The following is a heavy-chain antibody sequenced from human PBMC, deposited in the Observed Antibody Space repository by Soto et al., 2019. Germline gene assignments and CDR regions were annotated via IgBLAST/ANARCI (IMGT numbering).Heavy chain of an antibody. CDR3: ASIYSGYDSSPFDY. CDR1: GGTFSSYT. CDR2: IIPILGIA. J-gene: IGHJ4*02. Sequence: QVQLVQSGAEVKKPGSSVKVSCKASGGTFSSYTISWVRQAPGQGLEWMGRIIPILGIANYAQKFQGRVTITADKSTSTAYMELSGLRSEDTAVYYCASIYSGYDSSPFDYWGQGTLVTVSS. D-gene: IGHD5-12*01. V-gene: IGHV1-69*02.